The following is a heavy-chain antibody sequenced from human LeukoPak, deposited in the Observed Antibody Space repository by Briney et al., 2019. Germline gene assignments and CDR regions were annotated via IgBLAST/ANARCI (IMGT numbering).Heavy chain of an antibody. Sequence: SVKVSCKASGGTFSSYAISWVRQAPGQGLEWMGGIIPIFGTANYAQKFQGRVTITADESTSTAYMELSSLRSEDTAVYYCASGLGIAAADPYYFDYWGQGTLVTVSS. CDR3: ASGLGIAAADPYYFDY. J-gene: IGHJ4*02. V-gene: IGHV1-69*01. D-gene: IGHD6-13*01. CDR2: IIPIFGTA. CDR1: GGTFSSYA.